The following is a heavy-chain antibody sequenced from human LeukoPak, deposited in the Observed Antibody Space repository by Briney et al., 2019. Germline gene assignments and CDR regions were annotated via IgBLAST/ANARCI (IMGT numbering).Heavy chain of an antibody. V-gene: IGHV3-9*01. Sequence: GGSLRLSCAASGFTFDDYAMHWVRQAPGKGLEWVSGISWNSSSIGYADSVKGRFTISRDNAKNSLYLQMNSLRAEDTALYYCAKDSNYDILTGYYAQGGFDYWGQGTLVTVSS. CDR1: GFTFDDYA. D-gene: IGHD3-9*01. J-gene: IGHJ4*02. CDR2: ISWNSSSI. CDR3: AKDSNYDILTGYYAQGGFDY.